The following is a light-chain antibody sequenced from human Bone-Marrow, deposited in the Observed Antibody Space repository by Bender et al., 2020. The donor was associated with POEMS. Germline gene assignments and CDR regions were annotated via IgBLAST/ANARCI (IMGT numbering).Light chain of an antibody. CDR1: SSNIGAHA. Sequence: QSVLTQPPSASGTPGQRVTTSCSGGSSNIGAHAVNWYQPLPGTAPKLLIYSSHRRPSEVPDRFSGSRSGTSASLAIGGLQAEDEADYYCAVWDDSLNGWVFGGGTKLTVL. CDR3: AVWDDSLNGWV. CDR2: SSH. V-gene: IGLV1-44*01. J-gene: IGLJ3*02.